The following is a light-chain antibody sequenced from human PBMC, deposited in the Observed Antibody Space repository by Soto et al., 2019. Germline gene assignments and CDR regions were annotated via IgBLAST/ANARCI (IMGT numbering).Light chain of an antibody. J-gene: IGKJ1*01. Sequence: EIVLTQSPATLSLSPGERATLSCRASQSVKTFLVWYQQKPGQAPRLLIYGASNRATDIPARFSGSGSGTDFTLTISNLEPEDFAVYYCQQHSHWPPWTFGQGTRVEIQ. CDR3: QQHSHWPPWT. CDR1: QSVKTF. V-gene: IGKV3-11*01. CDR2: GAS.